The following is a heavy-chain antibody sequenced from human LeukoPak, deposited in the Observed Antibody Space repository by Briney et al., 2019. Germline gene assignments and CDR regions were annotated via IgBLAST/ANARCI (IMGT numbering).Heavy chain of an antibody. V-gene: IGHV4-61*01. J-gene: IGHJ6*02. Sequence: ETLSLTCTVSGGSVSSINYYWSWIRQPPGKGLEWIGYVVHSGSTNYNPSLKSRVTISVDTSRNQFSLRLSSVTAADTAVYYCARDVQRWLDLQYYYHGMDVWGQGTTVTVS. CDR3: ARDVQRWLDLQYYYHGMDV. CDR1: GGSVSSINYY. D-gene: IGHD6-19*01. CDR2: VVHSGST.